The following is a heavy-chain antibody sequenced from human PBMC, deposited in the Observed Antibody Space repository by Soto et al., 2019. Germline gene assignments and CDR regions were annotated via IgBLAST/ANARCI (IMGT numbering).Heavy chain of an antibody. Sequence: GGSLRLSCTASGFTFGDYAMSWFRQAPGKGLEWVGFIRSKVYGGTTEYAASVKGRFTVSRDDSKSIAYLQMNSLKTEDTAVYYCTLHTIIVVVPAAMDYWGQGTLVTVSS. CDR1: GFTFGDYA. D-gene: IGHD2-2*01. V-gene: IGHV3-49*03. CDR2: IRSKVYGGTT. J-gene: IGHJ4*02. CDR3: TLHTIIVVVPAAMDY.